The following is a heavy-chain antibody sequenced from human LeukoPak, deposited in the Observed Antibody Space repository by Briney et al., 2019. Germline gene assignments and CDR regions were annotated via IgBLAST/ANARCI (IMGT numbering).Heavy chain of an antibody. D-gene: IGHD2-21*02. CDR3: ARTPRTFYCGGDCSFALDY. V-gene: IGHV1-3*01. Sequence: ASVKVSCKASGYTFTSYAMHWVRQAPGQRLEWMGWINAGNGNTKYSQKFQGRVTITRDTSASTACMELSSLRSEDTAVYYCARTPRTFYCGGDCSFALDYWGQGTLVTVSS. CDR2: INAGNGNT. CDR1: GYTFTSYA. J-gene: IGHJ4*02.